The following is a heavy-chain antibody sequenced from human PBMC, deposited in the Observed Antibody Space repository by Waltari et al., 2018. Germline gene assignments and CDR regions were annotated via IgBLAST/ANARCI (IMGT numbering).Heavy chain of an antibody. CDR3: ARDGYTYGYGGMGV. V-gene: IGHV3-74*01. CDR2: MNGDGSSP. J-gene: IGHJ6*02. Sequence: EVQLVESGGGLVQPGGSLRLSCAASGFTFSRYWMHWVRQAPGKGLVLGCRMNGDGSSPTYADSVKGRFTISRDNAKNTLYLQMNSLRAEDTAVYYCARDGYTYGYGGMGVWGQGTTVTVSS. CDR1: GFTFSRYW. D-gene: IGHD5-18*01.